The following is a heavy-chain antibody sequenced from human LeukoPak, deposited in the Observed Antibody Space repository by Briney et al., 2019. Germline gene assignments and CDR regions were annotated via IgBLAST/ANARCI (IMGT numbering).Heavy chain of an antibody. D-gene: IGHD4-17*01. CDR2: IKLAGSEK. CDR3: ARDDHGEFDY. Sequence: GXGLEWVANIKLAGSEKFYVDSVKGRFTISRDDAKNSLFLQMNSLRAEDTAVYYCARDDHGEFDYWGQGTLVTVSA. J-gene: IGHJ4*02. V-gene: IGHV3-7*01.